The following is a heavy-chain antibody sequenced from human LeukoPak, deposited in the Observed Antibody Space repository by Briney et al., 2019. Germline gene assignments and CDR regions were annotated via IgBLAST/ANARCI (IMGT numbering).Heavy chain of an antibody. V-gene: IGHV1-46*01. J-gene: IGHJ4*02. CDR1: GYTFTGQY. CDR2: INPSGGST. Sequence: ASVKVSCKASGYTFTGQYIHWVRQAPGQGLEWMGIINPSGGSTSYAQKFQGRVTMTRDTSTSTVYMELSSLRSEDTAVYYCARGGSYFEGGYYFDYWGQGTLVTVSS. CDR3: ARGGSYFEGGYYFDY. D-gene: IGHD1-26*01.